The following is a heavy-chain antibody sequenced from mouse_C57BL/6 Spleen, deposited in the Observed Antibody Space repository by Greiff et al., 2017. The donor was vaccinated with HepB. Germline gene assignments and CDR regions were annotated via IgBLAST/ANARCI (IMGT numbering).Heavy chain of an antibody. V-gene: IGHV1-67*01. CDR1: GYTFTDYA. CDR2: ISTYYGDA. J-gene: IGHJ3*01. D-gene: IGHD2-5*01. Sequence: QVQLQQSGPELVRPGVSVKISCKGSGYTFTDYAMHWVKQSHAKSLEWIGVISTYYGDASYNQKFKDKATMTVDTSSSTAYMELATLTSEDSAVYYCARHYSNYFAWFAYWGQGTLVTVSA. CDR3: ARHYSNYFAWFAY.